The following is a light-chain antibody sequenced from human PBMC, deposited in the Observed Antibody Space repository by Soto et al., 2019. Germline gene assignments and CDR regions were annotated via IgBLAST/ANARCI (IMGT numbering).Light chain of an antibody. CDR3: QYYTLSSGP. CDR1: QDIYTY. CDR2: GAS. Sequence: QMTQSPSTLSASVGDRVTISCRASQDIYTYVAWYRRKSGRSPELLISGASTLESGVPPRFIGSGSGSDFTLTIDGLQPEDFATYYCQYYTLSSGPFGQGTKVE. V-gene: IGKV1-5*01. J-gene: IGKJ1*01.